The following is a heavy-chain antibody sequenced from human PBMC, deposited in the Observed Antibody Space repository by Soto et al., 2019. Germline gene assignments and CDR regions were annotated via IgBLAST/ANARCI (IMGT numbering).Heavy chain of an antibody. CDR2: IYHSGST. J-gene: IGHJ4*02. CDR3: ARGYSYGLAIDS. V-gene: IGHV4-30-2*01. Sequence: PSETLSLTCAVSGGSISSGGYSWSWIRQPPGKGLEWIGYIYHSGSTYYNPSLKSRVTISVDRSKNQFSLKLSSVTAADTAVYYCARGYSYGLAIDSWGQGTLVTVSS. CDR1: GGSISSGGYS. D-gene: IGHD5-18*01.